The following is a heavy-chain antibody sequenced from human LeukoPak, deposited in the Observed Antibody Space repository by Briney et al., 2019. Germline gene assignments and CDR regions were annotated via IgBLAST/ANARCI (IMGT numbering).Heavy chain of an antibody. Sequence: GASVKVSCKASGYTFTSYGISWVRQAPGQGLEWMGGIIPIFGTANYAQKFQGRVTITTDESTSTAYMELSSLRSEDTAVYYCARVLGSGSSYYYYYMDVWGKGTTVTVSS. CDR2: IIPIFGTA. CDR3: ARVLGSGSSYYYYYMDV. CDR1: GYTFTSYG. V-gene: IGHV1-69*05. D-gene: IGHD3-10*02. J-gene: IGHJ6*03.